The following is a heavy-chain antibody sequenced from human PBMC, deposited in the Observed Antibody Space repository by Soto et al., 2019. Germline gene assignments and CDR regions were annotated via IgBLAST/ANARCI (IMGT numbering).Heavy chain of an antibody. CDR2: IYYSGST. V-gene: IGHV4-59*01. Sequence: PSETLSLTCTVSGGSISSYYWSWIRQPPGKGLEWIGYIYYSGSTNYNPSLKSRVTISVDTSKNQFSLKLSSVTAADTAVYYCARHYYDILTGPNYSGMDVWGQGTTVTVSS. J-gene: IGHJ6*02. D-gene: IGHD3-9*01. CDR1: GGSISSYY. CDR3: ARHYYDILTGPNYSGMDV.